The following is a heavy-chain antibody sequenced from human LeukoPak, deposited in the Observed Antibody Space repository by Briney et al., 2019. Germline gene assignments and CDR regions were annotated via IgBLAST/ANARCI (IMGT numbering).Heavy chain of an antibody. Sequence: GGSLRLSCAASGFTFSSYAMHWVRQAPGKGLEWVAVISYDGSNKYYADSVKGRFTISRDNSKNTLYLQMNSLRAEDTAVYYCTTRGGSFSIFDYWGQGTLVTVSS. J-gene: IGHJ4*02. CDR2: ISYDGSNK. CDR3: TTRGGSFSIFDY. CDR1: GFTFSSYA. D-gene: IGHD1-26*01. V-gene: IGHV3-30-3*01.